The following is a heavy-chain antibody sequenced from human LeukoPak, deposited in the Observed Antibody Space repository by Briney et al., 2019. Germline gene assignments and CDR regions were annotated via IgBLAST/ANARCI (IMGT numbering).Heavy chain of an antibody. Sequence: SETLSLTCAVYGGSFSGYYWSWIRQPPGKGLEWIGEINHSGSTNYNPSLKSRVTISVDTSKNQFSLKLSSVTAADTAVYYCARARGWINKLTGYSSSWYTGGNWFDPWGQGTLVTVSS. V-gene: IGHV4-34*01. J-gene: IGHJ5*02. CDR1: GGSFSGYY. CDR2: INHSGST. D-gene: IGHD6-13*01. CDR3: ARARGWINKLTGYSSSWYTGGNWFDP.